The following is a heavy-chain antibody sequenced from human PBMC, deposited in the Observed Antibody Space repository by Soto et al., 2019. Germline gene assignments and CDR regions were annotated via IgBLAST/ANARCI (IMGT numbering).Heavy chain of an antibody. J-gene: IGHJ3*01. Sequence: EVQLLESGGGLVQPGGSLRLSCAASGFTFSSYAMSWVRQAPGKGLGWVSAISGSGGTTYYADSVKGRFTFSRDNSKNALYLQMNSLGAGDTAVYYCAKTANGWFSAFDFWGQGTMVTVSS. CDR2: ISGSGGTT. CDR3: AKTANGWFSAFDF. CDR1: GFTFSSYA. V-gene: IGHV3-23*01. D-gene: IGHD6-19*01.